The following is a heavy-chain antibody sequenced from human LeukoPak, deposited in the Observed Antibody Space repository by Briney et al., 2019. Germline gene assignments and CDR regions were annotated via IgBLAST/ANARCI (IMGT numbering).Heavy chain of an antibody. CDR2: INPNSGAT. D-gene: IGHD4-17*01. Sequence: ASVKVSCTASGYPFTDYFMHWVRQAPGQGLEWMGWINPNSGATKFAQKFQGRVTMTTDTSISTAYMELSGLTSDDTAVYYCAGTEVYDDYFHSWFDPRGQGTLVTVSS. V-gene: IGHV1-2*02. CDR3: AGTEVYDDYFHSWFDP. CDR1: GYPFTDYF. J-gene: IGHJ5*02.